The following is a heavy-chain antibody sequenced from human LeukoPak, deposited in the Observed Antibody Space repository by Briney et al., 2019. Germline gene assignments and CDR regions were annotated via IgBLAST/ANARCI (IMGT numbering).Heavy chain of an antibody. D-gene: IGHD2-2*01. Sequence: GGSLRLSCAASGFTFNNYAMSWVPQAPGKGLEWVSVISGSGGSTYYADSVKGRFTISRDNSKNTLYLQMNSLRAEETAVYYCAKDRGVIVPAGMATWGQGTLVTVSS. J-gene: IGHJ5*02. V-gene: IGHV3-23*01. CDR3: AKDRGVIVPAGMAT. CDR1: GFTFNNYA. CDR2: ISGSGGST.